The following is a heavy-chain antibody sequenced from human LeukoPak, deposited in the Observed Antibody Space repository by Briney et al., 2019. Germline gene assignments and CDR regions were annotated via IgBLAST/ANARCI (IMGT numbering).Heavy chain of an antibody. CDR1: GYTFTSYG. CDR3: ARAGGARYYDFWSGYSGNFDY. V-gene: IGHV1-18*01. CDR2: ISAYNGNT. D-gene: IGHD3-3*01. Sequence: ASVKVSCKASGYTFTSYGISWVRQAPGQGLEWMGWISAYNGNTNYAQKLQGRVTMTTDTSTSTAYMELRSLRSDDTAVYYCARAGGARYYDFWSGYSGNFDYWGRGTLVTVSS. J-gene: IGHJ4*02.